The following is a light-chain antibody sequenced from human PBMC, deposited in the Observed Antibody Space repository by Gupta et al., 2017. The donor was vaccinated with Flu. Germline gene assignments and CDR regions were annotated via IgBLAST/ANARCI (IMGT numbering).Light chain of an antibody. CDR2: EGS. CDR3: CSYAGRSTWV. J-gene: IGLJ3*02. Sequence: QSALTQIASVSGSPGQSITISCTGTSSDIGYYNFVSWLQQHPGKAPKLMIYEGSKRPSGVSDRFSASKSGNTASLTISGLQAEDEADYYCCSYAGRSTWVFGGGTKVTVL. V-gene: IGLV2-23*01. CDR1: SSDIGYYNF.